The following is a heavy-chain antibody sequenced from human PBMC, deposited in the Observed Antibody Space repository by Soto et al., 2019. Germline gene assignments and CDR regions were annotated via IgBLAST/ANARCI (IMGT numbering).Heavy chain of an antibody. Sequence: QVQLVESGGGVVQPGRSLRLSCAASGFTFSSYGMHWVRQAPGKGLERVAVIWYDGSNKYYADSVKGRFTIFRDNSKKTLYLQMNSLRAEDTAVHYCARPRSAYYYYYVMDVWGEGTKVTVSS. CDR2: IWYDGSNK. CDR3: ARPRSAYYYYYVMDV. J-gene: IGHJ6*04. D-gene: IGHD2-15*01. CDR1: GFTFSSYG. V-gene: IGHV3-33*01.